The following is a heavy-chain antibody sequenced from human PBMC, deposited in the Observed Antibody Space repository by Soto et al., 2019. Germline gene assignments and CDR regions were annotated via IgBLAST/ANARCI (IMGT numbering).Heavy chain of an antibody. CDR2: IRGFSPYT. V-gene: IGHV3-21*01. D-gene: IGHD2-15*01. CDR1: GFTFRTYT. CDR3: ARDRGYDAHDYYYNAMDV. Sequence: PGGSLRLSCISSGFTFRTYTMNWVRQAPWKGLEWVSGIRGFSPYTFYAESVKGRFTISRDNAKNSLYLQMNSLRAEDTAVYYCARDRGYDAHDYYYNAMDVWGQGTTVTVSS. J-gene: IGHJ6*02.